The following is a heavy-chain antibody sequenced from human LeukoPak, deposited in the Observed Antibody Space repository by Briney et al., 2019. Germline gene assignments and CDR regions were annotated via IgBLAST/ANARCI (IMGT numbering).Heavy chain of an antibody. CDR1: GYTFTSYY. CDR2: INPSGGST. D-gene: IGHD5-12*01. V-gene: IGHV1-46*01. J-gene: IGHJ4*02. Sequence: GASVKVSCKASGYTFTSYYMHWVRQAPGQGLEWMGIINPSGGSTSYAQKFQGRVTITADKSTSTTYMELSSLRSEDTAVYYCARDMTSGYAFGFDYWGQGTLVTVSS. CDR3: ARDMTSGYAFGFDY.